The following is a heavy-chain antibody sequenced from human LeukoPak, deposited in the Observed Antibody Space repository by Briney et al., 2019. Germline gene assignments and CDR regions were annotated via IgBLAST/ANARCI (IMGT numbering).Heavy chain of an antibody. J-gene: IGHJ4*02. CDR1: GGSVSSGGHY. Sequence: SETLSLTCTVSGGSVSSGGHYWSWIRQPPGKGLEWIGYVYQSGITYYSPSLQSRVSISVDTSKNQFSLKLSSVTAADTAVYYCARYSRGLQALDYWGQGTLVTVSS. V-gene: IGHV4-61*08. CDR2: VYQSGIT. CDR3: ARYSRGLQALDY. D-gene: IGHD3-10*01.